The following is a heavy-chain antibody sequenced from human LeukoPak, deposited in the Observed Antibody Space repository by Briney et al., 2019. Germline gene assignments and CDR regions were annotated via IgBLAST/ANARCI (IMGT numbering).Heavy chain of an antibody. CDR3: ARDPSGSDFDY. CDR1: GFTFSNYW. V-gene: IGHV3-7*01. CDR2: IKQDESEK. Sequence: GGSLRLSCAASGFTFSNYWMSWVRQAPGKGLEWVANIKQDESEKFYVDSVKGRFTISRDNAKDSLYLQMNSLRAEDTAVYYCARDPSGSDFDYWGQGTLVTVSS. J-gene: IGHJ4*02. D-gene: IGHD5-12*01.